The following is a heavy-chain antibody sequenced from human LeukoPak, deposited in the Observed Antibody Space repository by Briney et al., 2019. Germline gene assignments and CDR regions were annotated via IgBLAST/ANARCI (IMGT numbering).Heavy chain of an antibody. J-gene: IGHJ4*02. CDR2: KKQVGSGK. CDR1: GFTFSSYW. D-gene: IGHD4-23*01. V-gene: IGHV3-7*04. CDR3: ARGPSGGNAFGY. Sequence: GWSLTLSCAASGFTFSSYWLSGVRQPPGKGLAWVAKKKQVGSGKYYVASVKGRFTISRDNVNNSLYLQMNSQRAEDTAVYYCARGPSGGNAFGYWGQGTLVGVSS.